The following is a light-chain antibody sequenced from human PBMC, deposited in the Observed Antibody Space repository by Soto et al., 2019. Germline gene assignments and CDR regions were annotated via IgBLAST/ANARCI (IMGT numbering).Light chain of an antibody. Sequence: EIVLTQSPATLSLSPGERATLSCRASQSVSSYLAWYQQKPGQAPRLLIYDASNRATGIPARFSGSGSGTDFTLTISSLEPEDFAVYYWQQRSIWPLTFGQGTKLEIK. J-gene: IGKJ2*01. V-gene: IGKV3-11*01. CDR3: QQRSIWPLT. CDR2: DAS. CDR1: QSVSSY.